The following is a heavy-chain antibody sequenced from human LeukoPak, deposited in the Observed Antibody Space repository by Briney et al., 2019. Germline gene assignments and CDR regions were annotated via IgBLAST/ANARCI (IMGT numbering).Heavy chain of an antibody. Sequence: PGGSLRLSCAASGFTFSSYAMSWVRQAPGKGLEWVSFISSSSTYIFYADSVKGRFTISRDSAKNSLYLQMHSLRAEDTAVYYCARGRDYGMDVWGQGTTVTVSS. V-gene: IGHV3-21*01. J-gene: IGHJ6*02. CDR3: ARGRDYGMDV. CDR2: ISSSSTYI. CDR1: GFTFSSYA.